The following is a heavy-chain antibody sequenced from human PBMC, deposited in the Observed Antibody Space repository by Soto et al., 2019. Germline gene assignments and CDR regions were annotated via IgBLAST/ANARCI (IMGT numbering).Heavy chain of an antibody. V-gene: IGHV3-7*01. Sequence: GGSLRLSCAASGFTFSSYWMNWVRQAPGKGLEWVANIKQDGSEKYYVDSVKGRFTISRDNAKNSLYLQMNSLRAEDTAVYYCARNSNPPYYYYMDVWGKGTTVTVSS. CDR3: ARNSNPPYYYYMDV. CDR1: GFTFSSYW. CDR2: IKQDGSEK. J-gene: IGHJ6*03. D-gene: IGHD4-4*01.